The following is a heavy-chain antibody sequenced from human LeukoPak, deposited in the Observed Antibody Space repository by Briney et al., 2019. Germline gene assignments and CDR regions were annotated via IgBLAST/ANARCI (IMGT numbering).Heavy chain of an antibody. D-gene: IGHD5-12*01. CDR1: GFTFSSYS. CDR3: AREGMVATFDY. Sequence: PGGSLRLSCAASGFTFSSYSMKWVRQAPGKGLEWVSSISSSSSYIYYADSVKGRFTISRDKAKNSLYLQMNSLRAEDTAIYYCAREGMVATFDYWGQGTLVTVSS. CDR2: ISSSSSYI. V-gene: IGHV3-21*01. J-gene: IGHJ4*02.